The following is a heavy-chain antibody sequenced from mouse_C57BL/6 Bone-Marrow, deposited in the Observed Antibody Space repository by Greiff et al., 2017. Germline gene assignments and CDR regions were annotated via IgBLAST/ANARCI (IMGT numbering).Heavy chain of an antibody. D-gene: IGHD2-4*01. CDR2: IDPSDSET. V-gene: IGHV1-52*01. CDR1: GYTFTSYW. CDR3: AREGIYYDYDDGVAY. Sequence: VKLQQPGAELVRPGSSVKLSCKASGYTFTSYWMHWVKQRPIQGLEWIGNIDPSDSETHYNQKFKDKATLTVDKSSSTAYMQLSSLTSEDSAVYYCAREGIYYDYDDGVAYWGQGTLVTVSA. J-gene: IGHJ3*01.